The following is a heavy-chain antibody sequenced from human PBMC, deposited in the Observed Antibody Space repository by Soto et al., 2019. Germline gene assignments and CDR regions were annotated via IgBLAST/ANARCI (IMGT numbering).Heavy chain of an antibody. CDR3: ATYIAAATSYYFDY. D-gene: IGHD6-13*01. CDR1: GFTFSSYA. Sequence: GGSLRLSCAASGFTFSSYAMSWVRQAPGKGLEWVSAISGSGGSKYYADSVKGRFTISRDNSKNTLYLQMNSLRAEDTAVYYCATYIAAATSYYFDYWGQGTLVTVSS. V-gene: IGHV3-23*01. J-gene: IGHJ4*02. CDR2: ISGSGGSK.